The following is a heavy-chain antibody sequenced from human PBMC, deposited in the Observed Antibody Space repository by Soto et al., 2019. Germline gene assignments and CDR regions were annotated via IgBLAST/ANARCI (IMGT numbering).Heavy chain of an antibody. CDR3: ARFPYSSRTSFGMDV. Sequence: RLSCAASGFTFSSYSMNWVRQAPGKGLEWVSSISSSSSYIYYADSVKGRFTISRDNAKNSLYLQMNSLRAEDTAVYYCARFPYSSRTSFGMDVWGQGTTVTVSS. J-gene: IGHJ6*02. CDR1: GFTFSSYS. D-gene: IGHD6-13*01. V-gene: IGHV3-21*01. CDR2: ISSSSSYI.